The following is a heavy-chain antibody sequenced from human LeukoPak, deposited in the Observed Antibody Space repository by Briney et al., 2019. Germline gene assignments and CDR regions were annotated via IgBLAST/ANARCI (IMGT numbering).Heavy chain of an antibody. V-gene: IGHV3-48*01. Sequence: GGSLRLSCAASGFTFSSYSMNWVRQAPGRGLEWVSYISSSSSTIYYADSVKGRFTISRDNSKNTLYLQINSLRAEDTAVYYCAKLIAVSGTDDYWGQGTLVTVSS. J-gene: IGHJ4*02. D-gene: IGHD6-19*01. CDR2: ISSSSSTI. CDR1: GFTFSSYS. CDR3: AKLIAVSGTDDY.